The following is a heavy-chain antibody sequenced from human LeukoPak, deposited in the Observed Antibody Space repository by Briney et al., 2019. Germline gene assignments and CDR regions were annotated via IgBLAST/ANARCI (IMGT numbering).Heavy chain of an antibody. Sequence: SETLSLTCAVSGYSISSGYYWGWIRQPPGKGLEWIGSIYHSGSTYYSPSLKSRVTISVDTSKNQFSLKLSSVTAADTAVYYRARDRIAARQGYFDYWGQGTLVTVSS. CDR3: ARDRIAARQGYFDY. V-gene: IGHV4-38-2*02. CDR2: IYHSGST. D-gene: IGHD6-6*01. CDR1: GYSISSGYY. J-gene: IGHJ4*02.